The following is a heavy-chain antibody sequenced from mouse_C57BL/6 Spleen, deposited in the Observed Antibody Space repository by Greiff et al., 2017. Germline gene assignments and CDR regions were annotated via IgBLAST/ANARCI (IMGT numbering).Heavy chain of an antibody. D-gene: IGHD2-1*01. CDR2: IHPSDSDT. Sequence: QVQLQQPGAELVKPGASVTVSCKASGYTFTSYWMHWLKQRPGQGLAWIGRIHPSDSDTNYNQKFKGKATLTVDKSSSSAYLQLSSLTSEDSAVYYCAPLYGNYPFAYWGQGTLVTVSA. V-gene: IGHV1-74*01. CDR3: APLYGNYPFAY. CDR1: GYTFTSYW. J-gene: IGHJ3*01.